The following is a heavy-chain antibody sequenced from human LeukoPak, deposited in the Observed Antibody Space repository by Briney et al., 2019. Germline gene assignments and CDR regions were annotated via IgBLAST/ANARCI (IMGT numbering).Heavy chain of an antibody. J-gene: IGHJ4*02. Sequence: PSETLSLTCAVSSGSISSTTWWSWVCQPPGKGLEWIGEINHSGNTYYNPSLTGRVTISVDRSDNQFSLKVNSVTAADTAVYYCALGYHDVWERWGQGTLVTVSS. CDR2: INHSGNT. D-gene: IGHD1-26*01. V-gene: IGHV4-4*02. CDR3: ALGYHDVWER. CDR1: SGSISSTTW.